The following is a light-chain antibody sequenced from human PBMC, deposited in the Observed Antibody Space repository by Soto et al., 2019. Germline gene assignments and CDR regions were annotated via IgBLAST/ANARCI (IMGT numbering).Light chain of an antibody. CDR3: QQYGSSGT. J-gene: IGKJ1*01. Sequence: EFVLTPSAGTLSRSQGERATLSCRDSQSVSNNYLAWYQQKPGQAPRLLIYGASNRATGIPDRFSGSGSGTDFTLTISRLEPEDFAVYYCQQYGSSGTFGQGTKVDIK. CDR2: GAS. V-gene: IGKV3-20*01. CDR1: QSVSNNY.